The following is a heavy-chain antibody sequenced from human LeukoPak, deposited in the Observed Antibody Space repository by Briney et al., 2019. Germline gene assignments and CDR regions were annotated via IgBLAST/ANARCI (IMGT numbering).Heavy chain of an antibody. CDR1: GGSISSGDYY. CDR2: INHSGST. CDR3: ARLVPIAAAYYYMDV. V-gene: IGHV4-39*07. D-gene: IGHD6-13*01. J-gene: IGHJ6*03. Sequence: SETLSLTCTVSGGSISSGDYYWSWIRQPPGKGPEWIGEINHSGSTNYNPSLKSRVTISVDTSKNQFSLKLSSVTAADTAVYYCARLVPIAAAYYYMDVWGKGTTVTVSS.